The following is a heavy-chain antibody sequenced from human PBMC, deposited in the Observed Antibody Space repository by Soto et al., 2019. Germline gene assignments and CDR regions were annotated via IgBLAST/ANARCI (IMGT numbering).Heavy chain of an antibody. CDR3: AKLGGFDY. CDR1: GFSFSKYW. V-gene: IGHV3-74*01. Sequence: EVQLVEPGGGLVQPGGSLRLSCAASGFSFSKYWMHWVRQAPGKGLVWVSHITSDGSTTTYADSVKGRFTVSRDNAKNTVYLLMNSLRAEDTAVYYCAKLGGFDYWGRGTLVTVSA. J-gene: IGHJ4*02. CDR2: ITSDGSTT. D-gene: IGHD3-16*01.